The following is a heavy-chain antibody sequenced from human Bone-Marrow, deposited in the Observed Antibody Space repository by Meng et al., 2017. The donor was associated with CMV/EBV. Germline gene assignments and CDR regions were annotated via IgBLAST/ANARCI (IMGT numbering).Heavy chain of an antibody. Sequence: ETLSLTCAASGFTFSSYWMHWVRQAPGKGLVWVSRINSDGSSTSYTDSVKGRFTISRDNAKNTLYLQMNSLRAEDTAVYYCARRKSSSSVGGMDVWGQGTTVTVSS. CDR1: GFTFSSYW. V-gene: IGHV3-74*01. CDR2: INSDGSST. CDR3: ARRKSSSSVGGMDV. D-gene: IGHD6-6*01. J-gene: IGHJ6*02.